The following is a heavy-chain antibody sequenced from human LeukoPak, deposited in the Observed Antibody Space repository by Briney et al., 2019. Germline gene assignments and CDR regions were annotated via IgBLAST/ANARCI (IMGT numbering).Heavy chain of an antibody. Sequence: PGGSLRLSFAASGFTFSSYEMNWVRQAPGKGLGWVSYISSSGSTIYYADSVKGRFTISRDNAKNSLYLQMNSLRAEDTAVYYCARDVREITMVRGVHTNWFDPWGQGTLVTVSS. D-gene: IGHD3-10*01. J-gene: IGHJ5*02. CDR1: GFTFSSYE. V-gene: IGHV3-48*03. CDR3: ARDVREITMVRGVHTNWFDP. CDR2: ISSSGSTI.